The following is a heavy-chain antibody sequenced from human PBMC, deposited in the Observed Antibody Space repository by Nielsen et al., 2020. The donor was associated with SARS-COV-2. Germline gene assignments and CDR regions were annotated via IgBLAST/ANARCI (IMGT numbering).Heavy chain of an antibody. D-gene: IGHD3-22*01. Sequence: SETLSLTCTVSGGSISSYYWSWIRQPPGKGLEWIGYIYYSGSTYYNPSLKSRVTISVDTSKNQFSLKLSSVTAADTAVYYCARVTGQRYYDSSGYYYEGWFDPWGQGTLVTVSS. V-gene: IGHV4-59*08. CDR2: IYYSGST. CDR3: ARVTGQRYYDSSGYYYEGWFDP. CDR1: GGSISSYY. J-gene: IGHJ5*02.